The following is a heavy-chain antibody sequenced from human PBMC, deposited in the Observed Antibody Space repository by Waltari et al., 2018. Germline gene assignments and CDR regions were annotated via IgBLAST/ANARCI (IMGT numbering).Heavy chain of an antibody. J-gene: IGHJ5*02. CDR2: INHSGST. D-gene: IGHD6-13*01. CDR1: GGSFSGYY. V-gene: IGHV4-34*01. Sequence: QVQLQQWGAGLLKPSETLSLTCAVYGGSFSGYYWSWIRQPPGKGLEWIGEINHSGSTNYNPSLKSRVTISVDTSKNQFSLKLSSVTAADTAVYYCATGGSIAAAGTGPGWFDPWGQGTLVTVSS. CDR3: ATGGSIAAAGTGPGWFDP.